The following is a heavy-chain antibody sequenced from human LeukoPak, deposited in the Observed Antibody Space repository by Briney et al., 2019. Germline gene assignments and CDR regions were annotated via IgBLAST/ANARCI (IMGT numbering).Heavy chain of an antibody. J-gene: IGHJ4*02. Sequence: PGGSLRLSCAASGFTFDDYAMHWVRQAPGKGLEWVSGISWNSGSIGYADSVKGRFTISRDNSKNTLYLQMNSLRAEDTAVYYCARGFYSSSWGSDYWGQGTLVTVSS. CDR1: GFTFDDYA. CDR2: ISWNSGSI. CDR3: ARGFYSSSWGSDY. D-gene: IGHD6-13*01. V-gene: IGHV3-9*01.